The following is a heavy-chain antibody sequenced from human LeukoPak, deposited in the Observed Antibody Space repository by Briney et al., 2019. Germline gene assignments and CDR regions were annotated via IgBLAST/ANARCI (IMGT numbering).Heavy chain of an antibody. CDR3: AREGDVDTAMVRYFDY. D-gene: IGHD5-18*01. J-gene: IGHJ4*02. V-gene: IGHV4-59*11. CDR2: IYYSGST. CDR1: GGSISSHY. Sequence: SETLSLTCTVSGGSISSHYWSWIRQPPGKGPEWIGYIYYSGSTNYNPSLKSRVTISVDTSKNQFSLKLSSVTAADTAVYYCAREGDVDTAMVRYFDYWGQGTLVTVSS.